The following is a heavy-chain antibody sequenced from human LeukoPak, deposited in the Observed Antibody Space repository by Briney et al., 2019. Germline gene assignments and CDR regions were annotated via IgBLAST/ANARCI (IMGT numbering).Heavy chain of an antibody. CDR3: VRESFSRGDFN. CDR2: IKYDGDEK. D-gene: IGHD7-27*01. Sequence: GGSLRLSCAASGFIFSTYWMTWVRQAPGKGLEWVATIKYDGDEKFYVDSVTGRFTISRDNAKNSLYLQMNSLTAEDTAVYYCVRESFSRGDFNWGQGTLVSVSS. J-gene: IGHJ4*02. CDR1: GFIFSTYW. V-gene: IGHV3-7*01.